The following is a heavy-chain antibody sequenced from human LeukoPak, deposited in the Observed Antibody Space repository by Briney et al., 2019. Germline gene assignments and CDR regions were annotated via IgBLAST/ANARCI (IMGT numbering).Heavy chain of an antibody. V-gene: IGHV3-23*01. D-gene: IGHD3-22*01. Sequence: GRSLRLSCAASGFTFSAFSMNWVRQAPGKGLEWVSAISGSGGSTCYADSVKGRFTISRDNSKNTLYLQMNSLRAEDTAVYYCAKVHTYYYDSRGYYGPPYFDYWGQGTLVTVSS. CDR3: AKVHTYYYDSRGYYGPPYFDY. J-gene: IGHJ4*02. CDR1: GFTFSAFS. CDR2: ISGSGGST.